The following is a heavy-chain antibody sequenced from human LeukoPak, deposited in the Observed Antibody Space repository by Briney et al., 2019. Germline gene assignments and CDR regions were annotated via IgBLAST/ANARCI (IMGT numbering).Heavy chain of an antibody. CDR3: ARAYYGSVNWFDP. J-gene: IGHJ5*02. CDR1: GFTFSSYG. V-gene: IGHV3-7*01. CDR2: IKQDGSEK. D-gene: IGHD3-10*01. Sequence: GGSLRLSCAASGFTFSSYGMHWVRQAPGKGLEWVANIKQDGSEKYYVDSVKGRFTISRDNAKNSLYLQMNSLRAEDTAVYYCARAYYGSVNWFDPWGQGTLVTVSS.